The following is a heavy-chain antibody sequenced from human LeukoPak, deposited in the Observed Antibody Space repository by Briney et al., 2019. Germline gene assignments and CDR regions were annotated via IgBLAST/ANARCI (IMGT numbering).Heavy chain of an antibody. J-gene: IGHJ1*01. V-gene: IGHV3-7*01. D-gene: IGHD2-2*01. CDR2: IKQDESEK. Sequence: GGSLRLSCAASGFTFSSYWMNWVRRPPGKGLEWVANIKQDESEKYYVDSVKGRFTISRDNAKNSLYLQMNNLRAEDTAVYYCARVLDSSTSRYQSLKYWGQGTLVTVSS. CDR3: ARVLDSSTSRYQSLKY. CDR1: GFTFSSYW.